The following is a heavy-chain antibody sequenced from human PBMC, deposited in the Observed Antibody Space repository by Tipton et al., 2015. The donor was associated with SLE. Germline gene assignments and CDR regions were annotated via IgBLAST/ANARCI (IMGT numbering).Heavy chain of an antibody. Sequence: QSGPEVKKPGSSVKVSCKASGGTFSSYAISWVRQAPGQGLEWMGGIIPIFGTANYAQKFQGRVTITADESTSTAYMELSSLRSEDTAVYYCARPYYYDSSGSYWYFDLWGRGTLVTVSS. CDR3: ARPYYYDSSGSYWYFDL. CDR2: IIPIFGTA. J-gene: IGHJ2*01. V-gene: IGHV1-69*01. CDR1: GGTFSSYA. D-gene: IGHD3-22*01.